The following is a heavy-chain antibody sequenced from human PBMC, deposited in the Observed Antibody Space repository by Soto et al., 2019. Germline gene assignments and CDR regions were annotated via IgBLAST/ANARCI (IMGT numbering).Heavy chain of an antibody. J-gene: IGHJ6*03. CDR2: IYYSGST. D-gene: IGHD3-10*01. Sequence: QVQLQESGPGLVKPSQTLSLTCTVSGGSISSGGYYWSWIRQHPGKGLEWIGYIYYSGSTYYNPSLKSRVTISVDTSKNQFSLKLSSVTAAATAVYYCARDRRVRGVYYYYMDVWGKGTTVTVSS. CDR3: ARDRRVRGVYYYYMDV. CDR1: GGSISSGGYY. V-gene: IGHV4-31*03.